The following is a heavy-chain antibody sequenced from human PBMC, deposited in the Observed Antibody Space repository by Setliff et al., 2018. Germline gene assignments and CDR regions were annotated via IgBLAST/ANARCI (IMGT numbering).Heavy chain of an antibody. CDR2: INPSGGST. D-gene: IGHD6-19*01. Sequence: GASVKVSCKASGVTFSNYDITWVRQAPGQGLEWMGIINPSGGSTSYAQKFQGRVTMTRDTSTSTVYMELSSLRSEDTAVYYCARGSSGWYRSGGLDYWGQGTLVTVSS. J-gene: IGHJ4*02. CDR1: GVTFSNYD. CDR3: ARGSSGWYRSGGLDY. V-gene: IGHV1-46*01.